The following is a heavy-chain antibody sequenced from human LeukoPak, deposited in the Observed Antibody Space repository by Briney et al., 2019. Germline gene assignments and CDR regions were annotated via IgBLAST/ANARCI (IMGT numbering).Heavy chain of an antibody. CDR3: ARGVAAAGTPRGYGMDV. CDR2: IYYSGST. D-gene: IGHD6-13*01. V-gene: IGHV4-39*07. Sequence: SETLSLTCTVSGGSISNSGYYWGWIRQPPGKGLEWIGSIYYSGSTYYNPSLKSRVTISVDTSKNQFSLKLSSVTAADTAVYYCARGVAAAGTPRGYGMDVWGQGTTVTVSS. J-gene: IGHJ6*02. CDR1: GGSISNSGYY.